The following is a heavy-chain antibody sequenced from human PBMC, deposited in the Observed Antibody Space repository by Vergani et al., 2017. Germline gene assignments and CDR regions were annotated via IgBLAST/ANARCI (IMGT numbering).Heavy chain of an antibody. V-gene: IGHV1-18*01. D-gene: IGHD5-18*01. J-gene: IGHJ4*02. Sequence: QVQLVQSGAEVKKPGASVKVSCKASGYTFNKFGITWVRQAPGQGLQWMGWISAYNANTNFAQKLQGRVFMTTDTSTRTAYMELRSLRSDDTAVYYCARGGGKTALDLWGQGTLVTVSS. CDR1: GYTFNKFG. CDR2: ISAYNANT. CDR3: ARGGGKTALDL.